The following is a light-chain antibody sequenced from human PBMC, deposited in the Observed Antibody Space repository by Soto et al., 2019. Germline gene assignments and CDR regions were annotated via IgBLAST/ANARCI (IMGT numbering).Light chain of an antibody. CDR3: QQSYNLSP. CDR1: QSISNY. V-gene: IGKV1-39*01. Sequence: VTQTATTLSRSVGDRFTVTFRASQSISNYLHWYQQKPGKAPNLLIYDASTLQSGVPSRFSGSGSGTDFTLTVSSLQPEDFATYYCQQSYNLSPFAQGTKVDIK. CDR2: DAS. J-gene: IGKJ1*01.